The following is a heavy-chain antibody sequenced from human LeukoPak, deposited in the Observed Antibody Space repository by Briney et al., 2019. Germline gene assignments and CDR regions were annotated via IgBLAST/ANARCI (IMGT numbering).Heavy chain of an antibody. D-gene: IGHD3-16*02. J-gene: IGHJ4*02. CDR1: GYTFTTYV. Sequence: ASVKVSCEASGYTFTTYVINWVRQAPGQGLDWIGWISANSGDTNYAENFQGRVTMTTDTSTNTAYMDLRSLRSDDTAIYYCARGSLVTFGGVIVPLASDYWGQGTPVTVSS. CDR3: ARGSLVTFGGVIVPLASDY. V-gene: IGHV1-18*01. CDR2: ISANSGDT.